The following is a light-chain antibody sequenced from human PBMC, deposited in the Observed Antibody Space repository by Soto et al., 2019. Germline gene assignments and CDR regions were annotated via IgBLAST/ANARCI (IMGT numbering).Light chain of an antibody. CDR1: SSDVGGHNY. Sequence: QSALTQPRSVSASPGQSVTISCTGTSSDVGGHNYVSWYQQRPGKAPKLMLSAVNKRPSGIPDRFSGSKSGNTASLTISGLQPEDEADYYCCSYAGSYTYVFGTGTKVTVL. CDR2: AVN. J-gene: IGLJ1*01. V-gene: IGLV2-11*01. CDR3: CSYAGSYTYV.